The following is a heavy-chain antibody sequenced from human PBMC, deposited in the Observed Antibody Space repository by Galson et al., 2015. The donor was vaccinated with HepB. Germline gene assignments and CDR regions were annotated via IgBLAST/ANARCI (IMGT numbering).Heavy chain of an antibody. CDR2: TYYRSEWYT. Sequence: CAISGDSVSSNSATWNWIRQSPSRGLEWLGRTYYRSEWYTDYAVSVKSRITINPDTSKNQFSLQLNSVTPEDTAVYYCARDGYAATGAPFDYWGQGTLVTVSS. J-gene: IGHJ4*02. CDR1: GDSVSSNSAT. V-gene: IGHV6-1*01. D-gene: IGHD1-14*01. CDR3: ARDGYAATGAPFDY.